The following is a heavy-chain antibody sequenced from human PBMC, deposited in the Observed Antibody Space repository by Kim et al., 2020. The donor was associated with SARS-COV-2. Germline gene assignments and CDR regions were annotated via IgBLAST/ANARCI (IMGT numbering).Heavy chain of an antibody. V-gene: IGHV4-4*02. Sequence: SETLSLTCAVSGGSISSSNWWSWVRQPPGKGLEWIGEIYHSGSTNYNPSLKSRVTISVDKSKNQFSLKLSSVTAADTAVYYCARGTSGALAPSYDSSGYYSLEHLQYDYWGQGTLVTVSS. J-gene: IGHJ4*02. CDR1: GGSISSSNW. CDR2: IYHSGST. CDR3: ARGTSGALAPSYDSSGYYSLEHLQYDY. D-gene: IGHD3-22*01.